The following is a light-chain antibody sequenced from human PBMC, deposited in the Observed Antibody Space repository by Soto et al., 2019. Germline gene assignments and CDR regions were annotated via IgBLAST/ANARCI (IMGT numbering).Light chain of an antibody. J-gene: IGKJ5*01. V-gene: IGKV3-11*01. CDR3: QQRSNWPPIT. CDR2: DAS. CDR1: QSVSSY. Sequence: EIVLTQSPGTLSLSPVERATLSCRASQSVSSYLALYQQTPGQAPRLLIYDASNRATGIPARFSGSGSGTDFTLTISSLEPEDFAVYYCQQRSNWPPITCGQGTRWEIK.